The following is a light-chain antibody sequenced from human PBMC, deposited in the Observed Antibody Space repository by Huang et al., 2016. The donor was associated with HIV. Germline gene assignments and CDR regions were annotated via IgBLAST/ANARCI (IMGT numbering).Light chain of an antibody. Sequence: DIQMTKSPSSLSASVGDRVTITCRASQSISSYLNWYQQKPGKAPKLLIYAASSLQSGGPSRFSGSGSGTDVTITISSLQPEDFATYYCQQSYSTLTFGGGTKVEIK. V-gene: IGKV1-39*01. J-gene: IGKJ4*01. CDR3: QQSYSTLT. CDR2: AAS. CDR1: QSISSY.